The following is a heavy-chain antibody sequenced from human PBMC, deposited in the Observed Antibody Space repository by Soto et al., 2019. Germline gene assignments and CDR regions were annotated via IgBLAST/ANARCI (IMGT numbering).Heavy chain of an antibody. CDR2: ISYDGSNK. J-gene: IGHJ6*02. V-gene: IGHV3-30-3*01. Sequence: GRSLRLSCAASGFTFSSYAMHWVRQAPGKGLEWVAVISYDGSNKYYADSVKGRFTISRDNSKNTLYLQMNSLRAEDTAVYYCARESSLVGYYYGMDVWGQGTTVTVSS. CDR1: GFTFSSYA. D-gene: IGHD6-6*01. CDR3: ARESSLVGYYYGMDV.